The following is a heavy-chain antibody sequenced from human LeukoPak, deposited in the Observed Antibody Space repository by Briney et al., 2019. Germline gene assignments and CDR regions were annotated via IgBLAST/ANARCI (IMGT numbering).Heavy chain of an antibody. D-gene: IGHD6-19*01. CDR3: AKARAVAGIPPFDY. Sequence: PGGSLRLSCVGSGFKSSDYYMNWIRQAPGKGLEWVSAISGSGGSTYYADSVKGRFTISRDNSKNTLYLQMNSLRAEDTAVYYCAKARAVAGIPPFDYWGQGTLVTVSS. V-gene: IGHV3-23*01. CDR1: GFKSSDYY. J-gene: IGHJ4*02. CDR2: ISGSGGST.